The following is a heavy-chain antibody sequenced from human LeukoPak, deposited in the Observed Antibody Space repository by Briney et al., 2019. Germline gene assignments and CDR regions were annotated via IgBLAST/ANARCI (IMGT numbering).Heavy chain of an antibody. V-gene: IGHV3-9*01. CDR1: GFTFDEYA. J-gene: IGHJ4*02. CDR2: INRNSDKV. D-gene: IGHD2-2*01. CDR3: TKDRYCPSTNCPVDY. Sequence: QPGGSLRLSCAGYGFTFDEYALHWVRQAPGKGLEWVSGINRNSDKVGYADSVKGRFTISRDNARNFLYLHMNSLRLEDTAMYYCTKDRYCPSTNCPVDYWGQGTLVTVSS.